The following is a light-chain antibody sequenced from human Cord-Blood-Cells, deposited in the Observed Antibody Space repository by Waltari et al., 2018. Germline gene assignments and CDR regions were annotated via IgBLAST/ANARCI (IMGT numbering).Light chain of an antibody. CDR1: TGAVTSGYY. CDR2: STS. V-gene: IGLV7-43*01. J-gene: IGLJ2*01. CDR3: LLYYGGAVV. Sequence: QTVVTQEPSLTVSPGGTVTLTCASSTGAVTSGYYPNWFQQKPGQAPRALIYSTSNKHPWTPARFSGSRLGGKAALTLSGVQPEVEAEYYCLLYYGGAVVFGGGTKLTVL.